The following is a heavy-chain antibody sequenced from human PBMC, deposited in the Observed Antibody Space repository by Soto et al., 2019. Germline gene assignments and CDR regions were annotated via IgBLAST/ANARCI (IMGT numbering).Heavy chain of an antibody. CDR2: MYYSRST. V-gene: IGHV4-59*01. J-gene: IGHJ4*02. Sequence: SETLSLTCTVSGGSISSYYWSWIRQPPGKGLEWIWYMYYSRSTNYTPSLKSRVTISVDTSKNQFYLKLSSVTAEDTAVYYCAREPGWTAGSGSLFGYWGQGTLVTVSS. CDR3: AREPGWTAGSGSLFGY. D-gene: IGHD3-10*01. CDR1: GGSISSYY.